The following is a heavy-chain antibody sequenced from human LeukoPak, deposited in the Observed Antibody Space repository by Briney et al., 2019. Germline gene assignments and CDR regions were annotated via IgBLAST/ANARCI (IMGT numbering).Heavy chain of an antibody. V-gene: IGHV3-21*01. CDR3: AREVIGGNCA. CDR2: ISSSSSYI. Sequence: PGGSLRFSCAASGFSFSSYDMNWVRQAPGKGLEWVSSISSSSSYIYYADSVKGRFIISRDNAKNSLYLQMDSLRAEDTAVYYCAREVIGGNCAWGQGTLVTVSS. CDR1: GFSFSSYD. D-gene: IGHD4-23*01. J-gene: IGHJ4*02.